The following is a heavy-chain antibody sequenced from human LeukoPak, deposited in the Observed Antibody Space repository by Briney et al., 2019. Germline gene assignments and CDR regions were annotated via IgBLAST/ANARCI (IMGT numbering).Heavy chain of an antibody. J-gene: IGHJ5*02. CDR3: ARATRKTIAGSYVSLWFDP. CDR1: GGSFSGYY. D-gene: IGHD1-26*01. Sequence: SETLSLTCAVYGGSFSGYYWSWLRQPPGKGLEWIGEINHSGSTNYNPSLKSRVTISVDTSKNQFSLKLSSVTPADTAVYYCARATRKTIAGSYVSLWFDPWGQGTLVTVSS. V-gene: IGHV4-34*01. CDR2: INHSGST.